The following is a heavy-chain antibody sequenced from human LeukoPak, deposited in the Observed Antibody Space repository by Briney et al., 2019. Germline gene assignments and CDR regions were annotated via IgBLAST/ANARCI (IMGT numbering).Heavy chain of an antibody. CDR3: ARGLGRITIFGVAPVAFDI. CDR2: INHSGST. J-gene: IGHJ3*02. Sequence: SETLSLTCAVYGGSFSGYYWSWIRQPPGKGLEWIGEINHSGSTNYNASLKSRVTISVDTAKNQFSLKLSSVTAAATAAYYWARGLGRITIFGVAPVAFDIWGQGTMVTVSS. CDR1: GGSFSGYY. V-gene: IGHV4-34*01. D-gene: IGHD3-3*01.